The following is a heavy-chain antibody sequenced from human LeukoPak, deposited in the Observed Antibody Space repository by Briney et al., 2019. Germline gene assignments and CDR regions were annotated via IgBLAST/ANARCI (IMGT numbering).Heavy chain of an antibody. CDR2: IIPIFGTA. CDR1: GGTFSSYA. J-gene: IGHJ6*02. CDR3: ARSSRGHFHYYYYGMDV. V-gene: IGHV1-69*13. D-gene: IGHD6-25*01. Sequence: GASVKVSCKASGGTFSSYAISWVRQAPGQGLEWMGGIIPIFGTANYAQNFQGRVTITADESTSTAYMELSSLRSEDTAVYYCARSSRGHFHYYYYGMDVWGQGTTVTVSS.